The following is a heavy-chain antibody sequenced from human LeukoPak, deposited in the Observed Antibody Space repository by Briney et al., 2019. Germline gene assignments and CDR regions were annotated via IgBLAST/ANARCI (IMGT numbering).Heavy chain of an antibody. CDR2: IKQDGSER. Sequence: PGGSLRLSCEASGFSMRVYCMSWVRQAPGKGLEWVGNIKQDGSERNYVDSVKGRFTISRDNAKKSLYLQMNSLRAEDTAVYYCARDWGAYYHFFDYWGQGTLVTVSS. CDR1: GFSMRVYC. D-gene: IGHD3-22*01. J-gene: IGHJ4*02. V-gene: IGHV3-7*01. CDR3: ARDWGAYYHFFDY.